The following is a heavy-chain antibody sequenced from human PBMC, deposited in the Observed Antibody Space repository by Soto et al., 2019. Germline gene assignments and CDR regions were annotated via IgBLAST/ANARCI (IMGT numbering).Heavy chain of an antibody. V-gene: IGHV1-69*06. CDR1: GGTFSSYA. J-gene: IGHJ4*02. D-gene: IGHD4-17*01. CDR2: IIPIFGTA. CDR3: ASLTVEAHY. Sequence: RASVKVSCKASGGTFSSYAISWVRQAPGQELEWMGGIIPIFGTANYAQKFQGRVTITADKSTSTAYMELSSLRSEDTAVYYCASLTVEAHYWGQGTLVTVSS.